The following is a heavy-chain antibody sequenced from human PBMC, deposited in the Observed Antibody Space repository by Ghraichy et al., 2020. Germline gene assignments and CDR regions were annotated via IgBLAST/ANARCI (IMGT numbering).Heavy chain of an antibody. V-gene: IGHV3-7*03. Sequence: GGSLRLSCAVSGFTFSAYWMNWVRQTPGKGLEWVALIKQDGSDKYYVDSVKGRFTISRDNAKNSLYLQMNSLRAEDTAVYYCTRAGRPCDYWGQGTRVTVSS. CDR2: IKQDGSDK. CDR1: GFTFSAYW. CDR3: TRAGRPCDY. J-gene: IGHJ4*02.